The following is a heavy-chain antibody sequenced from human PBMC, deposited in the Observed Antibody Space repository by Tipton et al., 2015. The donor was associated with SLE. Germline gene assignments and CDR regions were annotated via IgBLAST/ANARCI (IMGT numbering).Heavy chain of an antibody. CDR1: GYTFSNYQ. J-gene: IGHJ3*02. CDR2: ISAYNGNA. Sequence: QVQLVQSGAEVKKPGASVKVSCKTSGYTFSNYQITWVRQAPGQGLEWMGWISAYNGNAYYAQKVQGRVTMTTDTSTNTAYMELGSLRSDDTAVYYCARGRTRRNDAYDIWGQGTLVTVSS. D-gene: IGHD1-1*01. CDR3: ARGRTRRNDAYDI. V-gene: IGHV1-18*01.